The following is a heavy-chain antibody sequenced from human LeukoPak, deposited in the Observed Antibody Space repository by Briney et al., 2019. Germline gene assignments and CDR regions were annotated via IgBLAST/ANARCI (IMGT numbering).Heavy chain of an antibody. Sequence: ASVKVSCKASGYTFTGYYMHWVRQAPGQGLEWMGWINPNSGGTNYAQKFQGRVTMTRDTSISTAYMELSRLRSDDTAVYYCARDAAMVPDDAFDIWGQGTMVTVSS. J-gene: IGHJ3*02. CDR2: INPNSGGT. CDR3: ARDAAMVPDDAFDI. D-gene: IGHD5-18*01. CDR1: GYTFTGYY. V-gene: IGHV1-2*02.